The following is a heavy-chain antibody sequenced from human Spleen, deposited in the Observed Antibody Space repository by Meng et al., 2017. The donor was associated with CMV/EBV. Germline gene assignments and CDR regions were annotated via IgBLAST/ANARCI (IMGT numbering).Heavy chain of an antibody. CDR2: INHVGST. CDR1: GGSISRYY. Sequence: SETLSLTCPVSGGSISRYYWSWIRQPPGKGLEWIGEINHVGSTNYNPSLKSRVTLSVDTSKNRFSLKLNSVTAADTAIYYCARLGSSYYWGQGTLVTVSS. V-gene: IGHV4-34*01. J-gene: IGHJ4*02. D-gene: IGHD6-6*01. CDR3: ARLGSSYY.